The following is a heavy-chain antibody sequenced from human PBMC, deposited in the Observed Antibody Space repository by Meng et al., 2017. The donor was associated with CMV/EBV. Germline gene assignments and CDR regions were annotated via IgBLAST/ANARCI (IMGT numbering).Heavy chain of an antibody. CDR1: GGSISSSSYY. D-gene: IGHD3-9*01. Sequence: QLQLQGSGPGLVKPSGTLSLTCTVSGGSISSSSYYWGWIRQPPGKGLEWIGSIYYSGSTYYNPSLKSRVTISVDTSKNQFSLKLSSVTAADTAVYYCARDAGHYDILTGYSYWGQGTLVTVSS. CDR2: IYYSGST. V-gene: IGHV4-39*07. CDR3: ARDAGHYDILTGYSY. J-gene: IGHJ4*02.